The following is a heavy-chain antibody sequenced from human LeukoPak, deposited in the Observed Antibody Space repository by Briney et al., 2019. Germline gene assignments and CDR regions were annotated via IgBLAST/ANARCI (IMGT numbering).Heavy chain of an antibody. D-gene: IGHD3-22*01. CDR1: GFTFSSYA. CDR2: ISYDGSNK. CDR3: ARTHSSSWGIIDY. V-gene: IGHV3-30-3*01. Sequence: GGSLRLSCAASGFTFSSYAMHWVRQAPGKGLEWVAVISYDGSNKYYADSVKGRFTISRDNSKNTLYLQMNSLRSEDTAVYYCARTHSSSWGIIDYWGQGTLVTVSS. J-gene: IGHJ4*02.